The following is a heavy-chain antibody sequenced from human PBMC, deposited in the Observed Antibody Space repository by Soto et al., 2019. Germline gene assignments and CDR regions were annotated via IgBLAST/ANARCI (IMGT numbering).Heavy chain of an antibody. CDR1: GFTFDDYA. Sequence: EVQLVESGGGLVQPGRSLRLSCAAFGFTFDDYAMHWVRQAPGKGLEWVSGISWNSGSIGYADSVKGRFTISRDNAKNSLYLQMNSLRAEDTALYYCAKDISIGTFLEWPRTFDYWGQGTLVTVSS. V-gene: IGHV3-9*01. D-gene: IGHD3-3*01. J-gene: IGHJ4*02. CDR3: AKDISIGTFLEWPRTFDY. CDR2: ISWNSGSI.